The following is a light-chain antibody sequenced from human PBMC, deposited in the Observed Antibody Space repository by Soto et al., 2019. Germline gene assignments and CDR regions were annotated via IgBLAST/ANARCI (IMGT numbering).Light chain of an antibody. CDR1: QRVSSN. Sequence: PGERATLSCRASQRVSSNLAWYRQTPGQAPRLLIYGASTRATDTPARFSGSGSGTDFTLTISRVEPADFAVYYCQQYGSSFATFGQGTQVE. V-gene: IGKV3-20*01. CDR2: GAS. J-gene: IGKJ1*01. CDR3: QQYGSSFAT.